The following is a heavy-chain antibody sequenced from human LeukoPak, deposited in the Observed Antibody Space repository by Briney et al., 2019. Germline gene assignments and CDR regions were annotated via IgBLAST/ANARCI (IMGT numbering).Heavy chain of an antibody. CDR3: ARAVHTIFGVVIIRGAFDY. V-gene: IGHV4-34*01. Sequence: SETLSLTCAVYGGSFSGYYWSWIRQPPGKGLEWIGEINHSGSTNYNPSLKSRVTISVDTSKNQFSPKLSSVTAADTAVYYCARAVHTIFGVVIIRGAFDYWGQGTLVTVSS. J-gene: IGHJ4*02. D-gene: IGHD3-3*01. CDR1: GGSFSGYY. CDR2: INHSGST.